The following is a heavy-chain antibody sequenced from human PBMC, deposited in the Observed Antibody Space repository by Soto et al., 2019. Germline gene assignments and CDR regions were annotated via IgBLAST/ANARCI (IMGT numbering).Heavy chain of an antibody. Sequence: SETLSLTCTVSGGSITSSNYYWGWIRQPPGRGLEWIGSIYYSGSTHYNPSLESRDTISLDKSNNQFSLKLSSVTAADTAVYYCVRYARSLFTGYYYFDYWGPGTLVPVPS. J-gene: IGHJ4*02. D-gene: IGHD3-9*01. CDR1: GGSITSSNYY. V-gene: IGHV4-39*01. CDR3: VRYARSLFTGYYYFDY. CDR2: IYYSGST.